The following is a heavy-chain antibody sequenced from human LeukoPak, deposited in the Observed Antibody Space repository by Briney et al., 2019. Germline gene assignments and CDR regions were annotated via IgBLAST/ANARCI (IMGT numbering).Heavy chain of an antibody. CDR3: ARDKPDMTTVTTGFDY. V-gene: IGHV4-61*02. CDR2: IYTSGST. J-gene: IGHJ4*02. D-gene: IGHD4-17*01. Sequence: SQTLSLTCTVSGGSISSGSYYWSWIRQPAGKGLEWIGRIYTSGSTNYNPSLKSRVTISVDTSKNQFSLKLSSVTAADTAVYYCARDKPDMTTVTTGFDYWGQGTQVTVSS. CDR1: GGSISSGSYY.